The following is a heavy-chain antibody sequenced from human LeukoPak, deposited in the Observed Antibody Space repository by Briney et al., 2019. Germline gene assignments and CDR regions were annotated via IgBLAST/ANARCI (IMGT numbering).Heavy chain of an antibody. CDR3: ARRIAAAGTDAFNI. Sequence: SETLSLTCVVYGGSLSGYYWSWIRQPPGKGLEWIGEIKYTGNTKYNPSLKSRVTISLDTSKNQFSLKLSSVTAADTAVYYCARRIAAAGTDAFNIWGQGTMVTVSS. D-gene: IGHD6-13*01. J-gene: IGHJ3*02. V-gene: IGHV4-34*01. CDR1: GGSLSGYY. CDR2: IKYTGNT.